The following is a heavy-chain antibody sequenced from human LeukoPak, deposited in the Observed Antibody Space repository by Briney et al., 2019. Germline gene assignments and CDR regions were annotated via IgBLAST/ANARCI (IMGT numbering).Heavy chain of an antibody. Sequence: PGGSLRLSCAASGFTFSSYAMSWVRQAPGKGLDRVSGISGSGGSTYYADSVKGRFTISRDNSKNRLYLQMNSLRADDTAVYYCAKSVLSGGSYYDYWGQGTLVTVSS. CDR3: AKSVLSGGSYYDY. J-gene: IGHJ4*02. D-gene: IGHD4-23*01. CDR2: ISGSGGST. CDR1: GFTFSSYA. V-gene: IGHV3-23*01.